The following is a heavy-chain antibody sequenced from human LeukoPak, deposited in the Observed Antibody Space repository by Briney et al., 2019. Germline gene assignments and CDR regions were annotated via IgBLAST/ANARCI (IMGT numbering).Heavy chain of an antibody. CDR2: IYYSGRT. J-gene: IGHJ2*01. CDR3: PRDGNPWNLDV. V-gene: IGHV4-59*01. D-gene: IGHD1-14*01. Sequence: PSKTLSLTCTVSGGSISPYYWTWIRQSPGKALEWIGYIYYSGRTSYNPSLKSRVTMSVDTSKNQFSLQLSSVTAADTAVYYCPRDGNPWNLDVWGRGTLVTVSS. CDR1: GGSISPYY.